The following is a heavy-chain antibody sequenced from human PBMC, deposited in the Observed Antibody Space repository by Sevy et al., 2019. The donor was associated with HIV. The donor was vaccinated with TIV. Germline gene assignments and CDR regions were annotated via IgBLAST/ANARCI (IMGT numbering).Heavy chain of an antibody. D-gene: IGHD6-19*01. J-gene: IGHJ6*02. CDR3: TRALIVVAGFFRYYHGMDV. CDR2: SRNKANSYTT. CDR1: GFTFSDHY. V-gene: IGHV3-72*01. Sequence: GGSLRLSCAASGFTFSDHYMDWVRQAPGKGLEWIGRSRNKANSYTTEYAASVKGQFTISRDESKNSLYLQMNSLKSEDTAIYYCTRALIVVAGFFRYYHGMDVWGQGTTVTVSS.